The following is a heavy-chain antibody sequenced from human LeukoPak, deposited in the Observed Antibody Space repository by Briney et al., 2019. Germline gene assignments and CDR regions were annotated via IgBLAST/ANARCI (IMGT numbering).Heavy chain of an antibody. CDR2: INHSGST. CDR3: ARVRCSGGSCPYYYYYYYMDV. D-gene: IGHD2-15*01. J-gene: IGHJ6*03. V-gene: IGHV4-34*01. Sequence: SETLSLTCAVYGGSFSGYYWSWIRQPPGKGLEWIGEINHSGSTNYNPSLKSRVTISVDTSKNQFSLKLRFVIAADTAVYYCARVRCSGGSCPYYYYYYYMDVWGKGTTVTVSS. CDR1: GGSFSGYY.